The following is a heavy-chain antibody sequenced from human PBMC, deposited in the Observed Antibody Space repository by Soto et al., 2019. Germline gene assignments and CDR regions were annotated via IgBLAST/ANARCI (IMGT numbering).Heavy chain of an antibody. CDR2: IYYSGST. J-gene: IGHJ5*02. CDR3: AREYCSSTSCYSDWFDP. CDR1: GGSISSYY. Sequence: PSETLSLTCTVSGGSISSYYWSWIRQPPGKGLEWIGYIYYSGSTNYNPSLKSRVTISVDTSKNQFSLKLSSVTAADTAVYYCAREYCSSTSCYSDWFDPWGQGTQVTVSS. V-gene: IGHV4-59*01. D-gene: IGHD2-2*01.